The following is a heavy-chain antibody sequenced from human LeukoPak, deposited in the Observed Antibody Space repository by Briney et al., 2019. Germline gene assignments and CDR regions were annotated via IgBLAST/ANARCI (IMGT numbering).Heavy chain of an antibody. CDR2: IIPIFGTA. J-gene: IGHJ4*02. CDR3: ARQRGDYGGNPPGYYFDY. CDR1: GGTFSSYA. D-gene: IGHD4-23*01. Sequence: SVTVSCKASGGTFSSYAISWVRQAPGQGLEWMGGIIPIFGTANYAQTFQGRVTITADESTSTAYMELSSLRSEDTAVYYCARQRGDYGGNPPGYYFDYWGQGTLVTVSS. V-gene: IGHV1-69*13.